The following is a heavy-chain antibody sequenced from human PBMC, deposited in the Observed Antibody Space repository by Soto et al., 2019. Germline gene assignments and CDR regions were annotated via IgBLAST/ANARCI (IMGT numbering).Heavy chain of an antibody. V-gene: IGHV3-66*01. D-gene: IGHD2-15*01. CDR2: IQSGGTT. J-gene: IGHJ6*04. CDR1: GFTVSSKY. Sequence: ESGGGLVQPGGSLRLSCAASGFTVSSKYMTWVRQAPGKGLEWVSLIQSGGTTYYADSVKGRFTISRDTSENTLHLQMDSLRVEDTAVYYCARDDVLCDGGRCYGIPLDLWGKGTTVTVSS. CDR3: ARDDVLCDGGRCYGIPLDL.